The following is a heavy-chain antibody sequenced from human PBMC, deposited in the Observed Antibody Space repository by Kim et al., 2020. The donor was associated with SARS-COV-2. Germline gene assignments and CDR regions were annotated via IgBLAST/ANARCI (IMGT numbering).Heavy chain of an antibody. D-gene: IGHD3-10*01. CDR3: ARVMVMVGFGESQYYFDY. J-gene: IGHJ4*02. V-gene: IGHV4-59*01. Sequence: KSRVTISVDTSKNQFSLKLSSVTAADTAVYYCARVMVMVGFGESQYYFDYWGQGTLVTVSS.